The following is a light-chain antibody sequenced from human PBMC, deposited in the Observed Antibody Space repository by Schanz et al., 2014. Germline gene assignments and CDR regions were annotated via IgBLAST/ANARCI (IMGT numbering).Light chain of an antibody. CDR3: QQYNTYSRT. Sequence: DIRMTQSPSTLSASAGDRVTLTCRASQTISSWLAWYQQAPGKAPKLLISEASILESGVPSRFSGSGSGTEFTLTISSLQPDDFATYYCQQYNTYSRTFGQGTKVGIK. CDR1: QTISSW. V-gene: IGKV1-5*01. CDR2: EAS. J-gene: IGKJ1*01.